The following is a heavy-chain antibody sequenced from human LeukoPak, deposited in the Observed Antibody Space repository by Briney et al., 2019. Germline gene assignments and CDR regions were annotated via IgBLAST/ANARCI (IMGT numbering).Heavy chain of an antibody. V-gene: IGHV5-51*01. D-gene: IGHD6-19*01. CDR2: IYPGDSDT. CDR1: GYSFTSYW. CDR3: ARRDSSGWYSFDY. Sequence: SLXISXEGSGYSFTSYWIGWVRQVPGEGLEWMGIIYPGDSDTRYSPSFQGQVTISADKSISTAYLQWSSLKASDTAMYYCARRDSSGWYSFDYWGQGTLVTVSS. J-gene: IGHJ4*02.